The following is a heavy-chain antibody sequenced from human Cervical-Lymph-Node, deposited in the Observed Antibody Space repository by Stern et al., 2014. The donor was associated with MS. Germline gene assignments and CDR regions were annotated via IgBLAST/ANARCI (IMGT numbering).Heavy chain of an antibody. CDR3: ARERKVERSARLLVSFDV. Sequence: QVQLQQWGAGLLRPSETLSLTCAVHGASFSDYYWSWIRQTPGQGLEWIGEINSSGGTHYNPSLMSRATLSVDPSRNQFSLKLSSLTAADTAMYYCARERKVERSARLLVSFDVWGQGTLVTVSS. V-gene: IGHV4-34*01. CDR1: GASFSDYY. D-gene: IGHD1-1*01. J-gene: IGHJ3*01. CDR2: INSSGGT.